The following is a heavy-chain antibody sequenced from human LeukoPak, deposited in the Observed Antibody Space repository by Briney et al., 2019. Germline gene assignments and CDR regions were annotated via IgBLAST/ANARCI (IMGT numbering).Heavy chain of an antibody. CDR3: ARDGYSYGHDFDY. Sequence: PGRSLRLSCTASGFTFSSYWMHWVRQAPGKGLVWVSRINSDGSSTSYADSVKGRFTISRDNAKNTLYLQMNSLRAEDTAVYYCARDGYSYGHDFDYWGQGTLVTVSS. D-gene: IGHD5-18*01. V-gene: IGHV3-74*01. CDR2: INSDGSST. CDR1: GFTFSSYW. J-gene: IGHJ4*02.